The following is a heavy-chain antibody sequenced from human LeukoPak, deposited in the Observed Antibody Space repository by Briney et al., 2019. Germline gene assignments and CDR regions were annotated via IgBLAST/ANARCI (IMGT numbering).Heavy chain of an antibody. CDR3: AKYVVVAGVGISGWYSDY. Sequence: PGGSLRLSCAASGFTFSRYAMRWVRQAPGRGLEWVSVISGSGGTTYYADSVKGRFTISRDNSKNTLYLQMNNMRAEAPAVYHCAKYVVVAGVGISGWYSDYWGQGTLVTVSS. J-gene: IGHJ4*02. CDR1: GFTFSRYA. CDR2: ISGSGGTT. D-gene: IGHD6-19*01. V-gene: IGHV3-23*01.